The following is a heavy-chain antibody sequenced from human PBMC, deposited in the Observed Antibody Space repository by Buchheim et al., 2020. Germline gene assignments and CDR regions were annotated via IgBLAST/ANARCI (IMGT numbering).Heavy chain of an antibody. D-gene: IGHD1-20*01. Sequence: QVQLVDSGGGVVQPGRSLRLSCAASGFNFSNYAMNWVRQAPGKGLEWVAIISYDGSNTYYADSLKGRFPISRDNSKNTLYLQMNSPRTEDTAVYYCARNNWNDYWGQGTL. J-gene: IGHJ4*02. CDR3: ARNNWNDY. V-gene: IGHV3-30*04. CDR2: ISYDGSNT. CDR1: GFNFSNYA.